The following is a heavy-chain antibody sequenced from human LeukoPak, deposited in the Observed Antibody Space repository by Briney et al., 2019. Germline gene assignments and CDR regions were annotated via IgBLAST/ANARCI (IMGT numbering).Heavy chain of an antibody. Sequence: SQTLSLTCTVSGGSISSGSYYWSWIRQPAGKGLEWIGRIYTSGSTNYNPSLKSRDTISVDTSKNQFSLKLSSVTAADTAVYYCARDGGSKPDYGGNYWFDPWGQGTLVTVSS. CDR2: IYTSGST. V-gene: IGHV4-61*02. CDR3: ARDGGSKPDYGGNYWFDP. CDR1: GGSISSGSYY. J-gene: IGHJ5*02. D-gene: IGHD4-23*01.